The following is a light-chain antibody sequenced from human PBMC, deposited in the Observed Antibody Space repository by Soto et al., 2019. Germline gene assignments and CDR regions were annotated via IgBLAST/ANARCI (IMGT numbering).Light chain of an antibody. Sequence: QSVLTQPASVSGSPGQSITISCTGTSGDVGGYNHVSWYQQHPGKAPKLIIYEVRNRPSGVSDRFSASKSGNTASLTISGLQAEDEADYYCSSYASSSSYVFXTGTKLTVL. CDR3: SSYASSSSYV. V-gene: IGLV2-14*01. J-gene: IGLJ1*01. CDR1: SGDVGGYNH. CDR2: EVR.